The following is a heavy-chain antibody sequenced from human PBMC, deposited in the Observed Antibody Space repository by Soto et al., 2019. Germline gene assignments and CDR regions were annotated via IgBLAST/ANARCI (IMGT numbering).Heavy chain of an antibody. CDR2: IGAYNGNT. J-gene: IGHJ5*02. Sequence: ASVKVSCKASGYTFTSYGISWVRQAPGQGLEWMGWIGAYNGNTNYAQKLQGRVTMTTDTSTSTAYMELRSLRSDDTAVYYCARIWNDRSWFDPWGQGTLVTVSS. CDR1: GYTFTSYG. CDR3: ARIWNDRSWFDP. V-gene: IGHV1-18*01. D-gene: IGHD1-1*01.